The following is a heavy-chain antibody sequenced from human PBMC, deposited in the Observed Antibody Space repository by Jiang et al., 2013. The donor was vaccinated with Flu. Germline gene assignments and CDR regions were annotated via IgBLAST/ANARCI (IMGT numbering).Heavy chain of an antibody. J-gene: IGHJ5*02. CDR1: GGSISSGSYY. Sequence: GSGLVKPSQTLSLTCTVSGGSISSGSYYWSWIRQPAGKGLEWIGRIYISGSTNYNPSLKSRVTISVDTSKNQFSLKLSSVTAADTAVYYCARLGNSGYDLSWFDPWGQGTLVTVSS. CDR3: ARLGNSGYDLSWFDP. D-gene: IGHD5-12*01. CDR2: IYISGST. V-gene: IGHV4-61*02.